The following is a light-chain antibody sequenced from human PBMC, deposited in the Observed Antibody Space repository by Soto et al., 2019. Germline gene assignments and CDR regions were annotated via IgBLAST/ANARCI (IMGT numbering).Light chain of an antibody. V-gene: IGKV3-20*01. J-gene: IGKJ1*01. CDR2: GAS. CDR3: QQYGYSPST. Sequence: EVVLTQSPGTLSFSPGERATLSCSASQSVGSTYLAWYQRKPGQSPRLLIYGASSRTTGVPGRFSGSGSGTDFTLTIRRLEQEDFAVYYCQQYGYSPSTFGRGNNVEIK. CDR1: QSVGSTY.